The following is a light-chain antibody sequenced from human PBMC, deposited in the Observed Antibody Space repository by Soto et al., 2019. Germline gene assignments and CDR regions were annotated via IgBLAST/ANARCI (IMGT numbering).Light chain of an antibody. CDR1: QSISSW. Sequence: DIQMTQSPSTLSASVGDRVTITCRASQSISSWLAWYQQKPGKAPKLLIYKASSLESGVPARFSGSGSGTEFTLTISSLQPDDFATYYFKQDNSYYTFGQGTKLEIK. CDR3: KQDNSYYT. CDR2: KAS. V-gene: IGKV1-5*03. J-gene: IGKJ2*01.